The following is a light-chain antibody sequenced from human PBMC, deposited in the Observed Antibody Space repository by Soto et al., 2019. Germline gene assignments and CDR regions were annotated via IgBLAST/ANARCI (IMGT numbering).Light chain of an antibody. V-gene: IGLV1-44*01. CDR3: AAWDDSLSGGV. J-gene: IGLJ3*02. CDR1: SSNVGSNS. Sequence: QLVLTQPPSASATPGQTVTISCSGRSSNVGSNSVNWYQQVPGTSPKLVIYSNNQRPSGVPDRFSGSKSGTSASLAISGLQSEDEAHYYCAAWDDSLSGGVFGGGTKVTVL. CDR2: SNN.